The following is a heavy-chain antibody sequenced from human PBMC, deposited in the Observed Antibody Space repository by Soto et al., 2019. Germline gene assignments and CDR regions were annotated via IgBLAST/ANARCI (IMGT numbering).Heavy chain of an antibody. Sequence: QVQLVQSGGEVKKPGASVKLSCTASGYTFTSYGISWVRQAPGQGLEGMGWISAYNGKTNYAQNVQGRVTMTPDTSARTAYMDLRSLRSDDTAVYYCARGGDVNYYHGMDVWGQGTTVTVSS. CDR1: GYTFTSYG. V-gene: IGHV1-18*01. J-gene: IGHJ6*02. CDR3: ARGGDVNYYHGMDV. CDR2: ISAYNGKT. D-gene: IGHD5-12*01.